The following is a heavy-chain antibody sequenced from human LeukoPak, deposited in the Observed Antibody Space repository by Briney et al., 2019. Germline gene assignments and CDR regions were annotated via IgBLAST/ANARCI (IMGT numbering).Heavy chain of an antibody. Sequence: ASVKVSCKASGYTFTGYYMYWVRQAPGQGLEWMGWIHPNSGGTNYAQKFQGRVTMTRDTSTSTVYMELSSLRSEDTAVYYCARDLLPEDFDYWGQGTLVTVSS. V-gene: IGHV1-2*02. CDR2: IHPNSGGT. CDR3: ARDLLPEDFDY. CDR1: GYTFTGYY. D-gene: IGHD1-14*01. J-gene: IGHJ4*02.